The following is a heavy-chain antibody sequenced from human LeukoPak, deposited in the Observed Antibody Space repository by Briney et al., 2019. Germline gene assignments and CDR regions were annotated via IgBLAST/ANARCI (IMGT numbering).Heavy chain of an antibody. CDR3: AKGLGDSSGYNPFDY. D-gene: IGHD3-22*01. CDR2: ISGSGGST. CDR1: GFTFSSYA. J-gene: IGHJ4*02. V-gene: IGHV3-23*01. Sequence: PGGSLRLSCAASGFTFSSYAMSWVRQAPGKGLEWVSAISGSGGSTYYADSVKGRFTISRDNSKNTLYLQMNSLRAEDTAIYYCAKGLGDSSGYNPFDYWGQGTLVTVSS.